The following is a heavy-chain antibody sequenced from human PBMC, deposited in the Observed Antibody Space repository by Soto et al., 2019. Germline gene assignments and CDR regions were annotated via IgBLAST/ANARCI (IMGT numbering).Heavy chain of an antibody. V-gene: IGHV4-34*01. CDR2: INQSRST. D-gene: IGHD3-10*01. CDR3: ARVSGIYYYGMDV. J-gene: IGHJ6*02. CDR1: GGSFSCYY. Sequence: SETLSLTCAFFGGSFSCYYWSCIRQPPGNELEWIGEINQSRSTNYNPSLKNQDTISVDTSKNQFTQKQSTVTAADTAVYYCARVSGIYYYGMDVWGQGTTVTVSS.